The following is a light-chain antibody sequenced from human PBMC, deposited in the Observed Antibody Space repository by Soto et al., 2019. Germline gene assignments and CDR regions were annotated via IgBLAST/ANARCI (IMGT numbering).Light chain of an antibody. V-gene: IGLV2-8*01. J-gene: IGLJ3*02. CDR1: ISDVGGYNY. Sequence: QSALTQPPSASESPGQSVTISCTGTISDVGGYNYVSWYQQHPGKAPKLMIYEVTKRPSGVPDRFSGSKSGNTASLTVSGLQTEDEADYYCCSYAGNNIWLFGGGTQLTVL. CDR3: CSYAGNNIWL. CDR2: EVT.